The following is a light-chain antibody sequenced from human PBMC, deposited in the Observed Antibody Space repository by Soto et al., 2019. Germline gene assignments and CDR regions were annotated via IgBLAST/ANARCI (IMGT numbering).Light chain of an antibody. V-gene: IGKV3-20*01. CDR3: HQYGSSPWT. CDR1: QSVSSNY. J-gene: IGKJ1*01. Sequence: DIVLTQSPGTLSLSPGERATPSCRASQSVSSNYLAWYQQKPGQAPRLLIYGASTRATGIPDRFSGSGSGTDFTLTISGLEPEDFAVYYCHQYGSSPWTFGQGTKVEIK. CDR2: GAS.